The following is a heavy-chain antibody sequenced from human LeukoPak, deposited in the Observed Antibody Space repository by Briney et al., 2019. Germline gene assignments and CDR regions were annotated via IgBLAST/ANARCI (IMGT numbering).Heavy chain of an antibody. D-gene: IGHD2-2*01. CDR2: ISYDGIDK. V-gene: IGHV3-30*18. CDR3: AKGSCSSTTCLKTD. Sequence: GGSLRLSCAASGFTFSSHAMHWVRQTPGKGLEWVAVISYDGIDKYYADSVKGRFTISRDNSKNTLYLQMNSLKSEDTAVYYCAKGSCSSTTCLKTDWGQGAPVTVSS. CDR1: GFTFSSHA. J-gene: IGHJ4*02.